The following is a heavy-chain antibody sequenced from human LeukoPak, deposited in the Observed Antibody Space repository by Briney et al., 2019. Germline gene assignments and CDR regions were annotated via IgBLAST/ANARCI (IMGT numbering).Heavy chain of an antibody. Sequence: PGGSLRLSCAASGFTVNNNYMTWVRQAPGKGLEWVSVLYSNSITYYADSVKGRFTISRDSSKNTLYLQMNSLRAEDTAVYYCARGITVMIVAPGYWGQGTLVTVSS. CDR2: LYSNSIT. CDR1: GFTVNNNY. CDR3: ARGITVMIVAPGY. D-gene: IGHD3-22*01. V-gene: IGHV3-53*01. J-gene: IGHJ4*02.